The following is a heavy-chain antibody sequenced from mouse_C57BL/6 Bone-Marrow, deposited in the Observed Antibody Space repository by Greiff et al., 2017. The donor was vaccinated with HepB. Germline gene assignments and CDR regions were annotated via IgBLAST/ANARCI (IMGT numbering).Heavy chain of an antibody. CDR3: ALLYYDYDDGWYFDV. J-gene: IGHJ1*03. Sequence: QVQLQQPGAELVMPGASVKLSCKASGYTFTSYWIHWVKQRPGQGLEWIGEIDPSDSYTNYNQKFKGKSTLTVDKSSSTAYMQLSSLTSEDSAVYYCALLYYDYDDGWYFDVWGTGTTVTVSS. D-gene: IGHD2-4*01. CDR2: IDPSDSYT. V-gene: IGHV1-69*01. CDR1: GYTFTSYW.